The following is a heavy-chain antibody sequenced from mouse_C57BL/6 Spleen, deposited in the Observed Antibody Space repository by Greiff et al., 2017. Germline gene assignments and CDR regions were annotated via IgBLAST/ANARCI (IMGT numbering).Heavy chain of an antibody. CDR1: GYTFTDYN. J-gene: IGHJ3*01. V-gene: IGHV1-22*01. Sequence: EVKLVESGPELVKPGASVKMSCKASGYTFTDYNMHWVKQSHGKSLEWIGYINPNNGGTSYNQKFKGKATLTVNKSSSTAYMELRSLTSEDSAVYYCARDYYGSFFAYWGQGTLVTVSA. CDR2: INPNNGGT. CDR3: ARDYYGSFFAY. D-gene: IGHD1-1*01.